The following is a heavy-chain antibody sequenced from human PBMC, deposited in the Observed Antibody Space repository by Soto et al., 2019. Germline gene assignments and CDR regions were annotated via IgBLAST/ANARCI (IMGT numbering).Heavy chain of an antibody. CDR3: ARSVGQPIAAASYFDY. CDR1: GYSFTSYW. CDR2: IYPGDSDT. V-gene: IGHV5-51*01. J-gene: IGHJ4*02. D-gene: IGHD6-13*01. Sequence: GESLKISCKGSGYSFTSYWIGWVRQMPGKGLEWMGIIYPGDSDTRYSPSFQGQVTISADKSISTAYLQWSSLKASDTAMYYCARSVGQPIAAASYFDYWGQGTLVTVSS.